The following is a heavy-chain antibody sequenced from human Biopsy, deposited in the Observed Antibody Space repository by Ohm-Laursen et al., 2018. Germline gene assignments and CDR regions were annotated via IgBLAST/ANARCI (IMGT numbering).Heavy chain of an antibody. V-gene: IGHV4-59*11. Sequence: GTLSLTCPVSGGSFTGHYWSWIRQPPGKGLEWIGHISYTGYTSYNASLKSRVTISVGTSRNHFSLRLSSLTAADTAVYYCARGSNDFGGLYFPRWGQGTLLTVSS. J-gene: IGHJ4*02. CDR2: ISYTGYT. D-gene: IGHD4-23*01. CDR3: ARGSNDFGGLYFPR. CDR1: GGSFTGHY.